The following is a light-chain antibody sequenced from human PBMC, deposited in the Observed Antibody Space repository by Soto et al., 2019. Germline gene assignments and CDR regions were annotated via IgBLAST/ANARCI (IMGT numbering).Light chain of an antibody. Sequence: DIQMTQSPSSLSASAGDTVTITCRASQNIADYLSWYQQKPGKAPKLLMYSSSILQDGVSSRFSGDGSGKAFTLTITGLQAKDFDTYYCLQTFTTHITFGGGTTVEVK. J-gene: IGKJ4*01. CDR2: SSS. CDR3: LQTFTTHIT. CDR1: QNIADY. V-gene: IGKV1-39*01.